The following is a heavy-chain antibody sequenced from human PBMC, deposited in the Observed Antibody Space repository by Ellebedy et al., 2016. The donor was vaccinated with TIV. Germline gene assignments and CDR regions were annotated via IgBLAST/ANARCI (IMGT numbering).Heavy chain of an antibody. CDR1: GFSFRSYW. D-gene: IGHD4-17*01. J-gene: IGHJ3*02. Sequence: GESLKISCGASGFSFRSYWMTWVRQAPGKGLEWVANINQDGSQKYYVDSVKGRFTISRDNVKNSLYLQVNSLRAEDTAVYYCATDGSYGDYLSPQHAFTIWGQGTMVTVSS. CDR2: INQDGSQK. CDR3: ATDGSYGDYLSPQHAFTI. V-gene: IGHV3-7*01.